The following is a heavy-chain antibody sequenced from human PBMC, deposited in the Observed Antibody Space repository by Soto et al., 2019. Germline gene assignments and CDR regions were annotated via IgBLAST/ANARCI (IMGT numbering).Heavy chain of an antibody. Sequence: QVQLVESGGGLVKPGGSLRLSCAASGFTFSDYYMSWIRQAPGKGLEWVSYISSSGSTIYYADSVKGRFTISRDNAKNALYLQMNSLRAEDTAVYYCARDRRDYYGSGSYWFLTYYYYMDVWGKGTTVTVSS. V-gene: IGHV3-11*01. D-gene: IGHD3-10*01. CDR1: GFTFSDYY. CDR2: ISSSGSTI. J-gene: IGHJ6*03. CDR3: ARDRRDYYGSGSYWFLTYYYYMDV.